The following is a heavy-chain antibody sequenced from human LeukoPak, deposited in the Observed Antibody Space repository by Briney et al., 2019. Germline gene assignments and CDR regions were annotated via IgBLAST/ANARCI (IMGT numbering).Heavy chain of an antibody. CDR3: ARGRGKLDY. CDR2: IHWNGGRT. CDR1: GFAFDDYG. V-gene: IGHV3-20*04. Sequence: GGSLRLSCAASGFAFDDYGMSWVRQAPGKGLEWVSGIHWNGGRTAYADSVKGRFTISRDNAKNSVYLQMNSLRAEDTAIYYCARGRGKLDYWGQGTLVTVSS. J-gene: IGHJ4*02.